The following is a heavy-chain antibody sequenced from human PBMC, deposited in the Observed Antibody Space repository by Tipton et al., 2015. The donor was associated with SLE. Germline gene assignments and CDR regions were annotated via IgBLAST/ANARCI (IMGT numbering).Heavy chain of an antibody. Sequence: TLSLTCAVYGGSFSGYYGSRIRQPPGKGLEWIGEINHSGSTNYDPSLKSRVTISVDTSKNQFSLKLSSVTAADTAVYYCARDNSGLDYWGQGTLVTVSS. V-gene: IGHV4-34*01. CDR1: GGSFSGYY. CDR2: INHSGST. J-gene: IGHJ4*02. D-gene: IGHD6-19*01. CDR3: ARDNSGLDY.